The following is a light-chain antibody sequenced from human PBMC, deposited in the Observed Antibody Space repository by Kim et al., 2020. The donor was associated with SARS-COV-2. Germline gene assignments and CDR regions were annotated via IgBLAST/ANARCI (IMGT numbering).Light chain of an antibody. Sequence: ACVGDRVTITCRTSQSLGNYLNWYQHNPGKAPKLLIYAVYSLESGVPSRFSGSGSGTEFTLTITSLQPEDFATYYCQKSYSAPPAFGQGTKVDIK. J-gene: IGKJ1*01. CDR1: QSLGNY. V-gene: IGKV1-39*01. CDR2: AVY. CDR3: QKSYSAPPA.